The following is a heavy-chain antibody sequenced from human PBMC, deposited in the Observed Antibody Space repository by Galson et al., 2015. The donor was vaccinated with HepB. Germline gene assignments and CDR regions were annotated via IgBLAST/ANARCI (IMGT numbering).Heavy chain of an antibody. Sequence: SLRLSCAASGFTFRSCAMSWVRQAPGKGLEWVSGITGSGGSTYYADSVKGRFTISRDNSKNTLYLQMNSLRAEDAAVYYCAKDIITIFGVAWGADAFNIWGQGTMVTVSS. V-gene: IGHV3-23*01. CDR2: ITGSGGST. CDR1: GFTFRSCA. D-gene: IGHD3-3*01. CDR3: AKDIITIFGVAWGADAFNI. J-gene: IGHJ3*02.